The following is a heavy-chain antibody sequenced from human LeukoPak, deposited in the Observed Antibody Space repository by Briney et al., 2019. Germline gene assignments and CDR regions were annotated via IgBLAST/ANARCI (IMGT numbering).Heavy chain of an antibody. J-gene: IGHJ5*02. Sequence: PGESLKISCKGSGYTFTNYWIGWVRQLPGRGLGWRGIIFPGDSDARFGPSFPGEATISADKSINTACLQWTSRRASGTAIYYCARLTKGYCSVSTCYSWFDPWGQGTLVTVSS. CDR2: IFPGDSDA. CDR1: GYTFTNYW. D-gene: IGHD2-15*01. V-gene: IGHV5-51*01. CDR3: ARLTKGYCSVSTCYSWFDP.